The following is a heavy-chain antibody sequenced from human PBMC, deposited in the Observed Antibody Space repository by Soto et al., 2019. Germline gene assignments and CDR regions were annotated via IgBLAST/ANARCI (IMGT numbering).Heavy chain of an antibody. V-gene: IGHV3-30*18. Sequence: QVQLVESGGGVVQPERSLRLSCAASGFTFSSYGMHWVRQAPGKGLEWVAVISYDGSNKYYADSVKGRFTISRDNSKNTLYLQMNSLRAEDTAVYYCAKDKFKNYYYMDVWGKGTTVTVSS. J-gene: IGHJ6*03. CDR2: ISYDGSNK. CDR3: AKDKFKNYYYMDV. CDR1: GFTFSSYG.